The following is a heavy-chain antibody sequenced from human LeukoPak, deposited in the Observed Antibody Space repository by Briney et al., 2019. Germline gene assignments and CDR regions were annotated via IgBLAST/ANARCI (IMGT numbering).Heavy chain of an antibody. CDR3: AKDLNWDYDPGFDY. CDR2: IRYDGSNK. D-gene: IGHD1-7*01. J-gene: IGHJ4*02. V-gene: IGHV3-30*02. Sequence: GGSLRLSCAASGFTFSSYGMHWVRQAPGKGLEWVAFIRYDGSNKYYADSVKGRFTISRDNSKNTLYLQMNSLRAEDTAVYYCAKDLNWDYDPGFDYWGQGTLVTVSS. CDR1: GFTFSSYG.